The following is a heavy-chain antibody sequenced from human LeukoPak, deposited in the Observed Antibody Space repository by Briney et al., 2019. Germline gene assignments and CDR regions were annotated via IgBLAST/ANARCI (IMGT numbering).Heavy chain of an antibody. CDR3: ARGKIVVVSHAFDI. CDR2: INWNGGST. Sequence: PGGSLRLSCAASGFTFDDYGMSWVRQAPGKGLEWVSGINWNGGSTGYADSVKGRFTISRDNAKNSLYLQMNGLRAEDTALYYCARGKIVVVSHAFDIWGQGTMVTVSS. J-gene: IGHJ3*02. CDR1: GFTFDDYG. D-gene: IGHD3-22*01. V-gene: IGHV3-20*04.